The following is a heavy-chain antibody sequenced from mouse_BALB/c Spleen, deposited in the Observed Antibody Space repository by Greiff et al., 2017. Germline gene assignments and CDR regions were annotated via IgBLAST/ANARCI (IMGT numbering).Heavy chain of an antibody. J-gene: IGHJ4*01. D-gene: IGHD2-4*01. CDR1: GFTFSSYA. CDR3: ARDDYGDVYYAMDY. V-gene: IGHV5-6-5*01. Sequence: EVKLVESGGGLVKPGGSLKLSCAASGFTFSSYAMSWVRQTPEKRLEWVASISSGGSTYYPDSVKGRFTISRDNARNILYLQMSSLRSEDTAMYYCARDDYGDVYYAMDYWGQGTSVTVSS. CDR2: ISSGGST.